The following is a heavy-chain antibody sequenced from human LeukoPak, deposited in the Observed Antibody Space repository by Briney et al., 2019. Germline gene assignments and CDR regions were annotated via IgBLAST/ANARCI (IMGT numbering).Heavy chain of an antibody. V-gene: IGHV1-18*01. CDR2: TSAYNGDT. CDR3: ARDLLQWQTNNWRAP. D-gene: IGHD6-19*01. CDR1: GYRFTNYG. J-gene: IGHJ5*02. Sequence: SVTVSCKTSGYRFTNYGVNWVRQAPGQAIEWLGGTSAYNGDTKYGQKFQGRLTMTTDTSTSTAYMDVRSLRSEDTAVYYCARDLLQWQTNNWRAPWGQGTLVTVSS.